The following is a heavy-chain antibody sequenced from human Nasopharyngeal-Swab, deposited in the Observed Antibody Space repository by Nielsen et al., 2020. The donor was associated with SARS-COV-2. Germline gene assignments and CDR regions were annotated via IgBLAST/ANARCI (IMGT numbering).Heavy chain of an antibody. CDR3: ARGLTGFHTSHFDY. Sequence: SESLRLTCAVYGGSFSGYYWSWISQPPGKGLEWIGEINHSGSTNYNPSLKIRVTISVDTSKNQFSLKLSSVTAADTAVYYCARGLTGFHTSHFDYWGQGTLVTVSS. J-gene: IGHJ4*02. V-gene: IGHV4-34*01. CDR1: GGSFSGYY. CDR2: INHSGST.